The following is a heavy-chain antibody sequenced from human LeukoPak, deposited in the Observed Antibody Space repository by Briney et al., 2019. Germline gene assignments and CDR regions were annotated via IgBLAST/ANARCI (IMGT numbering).Heavy chain of an antibody. CDR2: IYHSGST. D-gene: IGHD3-10*01. CDR3: ARPSITMVRGGAFDI. J-gene: IGHJ3*02. V-gene: IGHV4-4*02. CDR1: GGSISSSNW. Sequence: SETLSLTCAVSGGSISSSNWWSWVRQPPGKGLEWIGEIYHSGSTNYNPSLKSRVTISVDKSKNQFSLKLSSVTAADTAVYYCARPSITMVRGGAFDIWGQGTMVTVSS.